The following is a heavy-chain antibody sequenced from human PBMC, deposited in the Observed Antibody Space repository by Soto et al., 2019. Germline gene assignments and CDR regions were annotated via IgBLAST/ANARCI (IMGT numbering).Heavy chain of an antibody. Sequence: EVQLLESGGGLVQPGGSLRLSCAASGLTFSSYAMSWVRQAPGKGLEWVSAISGSGAVTYYADSVKGRFTISRDNSKNTLYLQMNSLRAEDTAVYYCAKDKGCTSTTCHRNAFDIWGQGTMVTVSS. V-gene: IGHV3-23*01. CDR1: GLTFSSYA. CDR3: AKDKGCTSTTCHRNAFDI. CDR2: ISGSGAVT. D-gene: IGHD2-2*01. J-gene: IGHJ3*02.